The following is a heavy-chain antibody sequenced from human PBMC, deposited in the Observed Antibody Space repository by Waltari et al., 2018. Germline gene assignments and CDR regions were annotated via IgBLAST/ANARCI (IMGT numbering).Heavy chain of an antibody. J-gene: IGHJ4*02. D-gene: IGHD3-22*01. CDR1: GYTFTSYA. Sequence: QVQLVQSGAEVKKPGASVKVSCKASGYTFTSYAMHWVRQAPGQRLEWMGWINAGNGNTKYSQKFQGRVTSTRDTSASTAYMELSSLRSEDTAVYYCARPYYYDSSGYLSYFDYWGQGTLVTVSS. CDR3: ARPYYYDSSGYLSYFDY. V-gene: IGHV1-3*01. CDR2: INAGNGNT.